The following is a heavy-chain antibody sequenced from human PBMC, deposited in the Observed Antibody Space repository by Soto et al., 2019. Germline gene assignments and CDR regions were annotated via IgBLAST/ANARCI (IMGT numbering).Heavy chain of an antibody. Sequence: ASVKVSCKASGYTFTSYAMHWVRQAPGQRLEWMGWINAGNGNTKYSQKFQGRVTITRDTSASTAYMELSSLRSEDTAVYYCARDLYNRNYQSNWFDPWGQGTLVTVSS. CDR1: GYTFTSYA. CDR3: ARDLYNRNYQSNWFDP. CDR2: INAGNGNT. D-gene: IGHD1-7*01. V-gene: IGHV1-3*01. J-gene: IGHJ5*02.